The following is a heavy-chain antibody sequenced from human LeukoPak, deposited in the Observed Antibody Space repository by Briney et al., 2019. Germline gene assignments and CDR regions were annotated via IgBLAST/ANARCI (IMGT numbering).Heavy chain of an antibody. J-gene: IGHJ6*02. CDR2: IYYSGST. CDR3: ARDRHCSSTSCYHYYGMDV. Sequence: SETLSLACTVSGGSISSGGYYWSWIRQHPGKGLEWLGYIYYSGSTYYNPSLKSRVTISVDTSKNQFSLKLSSVTAADTAVYYCARDRHCSSTSCYHYYGMDVWGQGTTVTVSS. D-gene: IGHD2-2*01. V-gene: IGHV4-31*03. CDR1: GGSISSGGYY.